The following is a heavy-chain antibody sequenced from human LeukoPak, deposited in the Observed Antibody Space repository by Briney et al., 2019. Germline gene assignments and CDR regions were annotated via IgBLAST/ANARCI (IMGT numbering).Heavy chain of an antibody. CDR1: VYTFTSYY. CDR3: ASSYVTPGGFDY. CDR2: INPSGGST. Sequence: GASVKVSCKASVYTFTSYYMHWVRQAPGQGLEWMGIINPSGGSTSYAQKFQGRVTMTRDTSTSTVSMELSSLRSEDTAVYHCASSYVTPGGFDYWGQGTLVTVSS. V-gene: IGHV1-46*01. D-gene: IGHD3-16*01. J-gene: IGHJ4*02.